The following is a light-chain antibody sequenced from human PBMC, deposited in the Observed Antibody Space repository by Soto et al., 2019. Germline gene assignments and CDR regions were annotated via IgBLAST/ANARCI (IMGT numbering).Light chain of an antibody. V-gene: IGKV3-11*01. CDR2: DAS. CDR1: QSVSGY. J-gene: IGKJ1*01. CDR3: QKYDDDPPT. Sequence: EIVLTQSPGTLSLSPGERATLSCRASQSVSGYLAWYQQKPGQAHRLLIYDASNRATGIPARFRGSGSGTDFTLTISSLQPEDVATYYCQKYDDDPPTFGQGNKVDIK.